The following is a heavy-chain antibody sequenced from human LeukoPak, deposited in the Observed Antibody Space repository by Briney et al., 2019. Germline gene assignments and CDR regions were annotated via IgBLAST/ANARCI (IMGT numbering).Heavy chain of an antibody. D-gene: IGHD3-10*01. J-gene: IGHJ5*02. CDR1: GYTFTGYY. CDR3: AAAPSYGSGSWHWFDP. V-gene: IGHV1-2*02. CDR2: INPNSGGT. Sequence: GASVKVSCKASGYTFTGYYMHWVRQAPGQGLEWMGWINPNSGGTNYAQKFQERVTITRDMSTSTAYMELSSLRSEDTAVYYCAAAPSYGSGSWHWFDPWGQGTLVTVSS.